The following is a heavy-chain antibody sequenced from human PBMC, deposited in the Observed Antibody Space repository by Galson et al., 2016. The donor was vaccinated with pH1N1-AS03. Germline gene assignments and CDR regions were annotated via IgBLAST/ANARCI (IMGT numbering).Heavy chain of an antibody. CDR2: INGVGSSI. D-gene: IGHD3-22*01. Sequence: SLRLSCAASGISLSSSWMHWVRQAPGRGLVWVSGINGVGSSIKYADAVKGRFTISRDNAKNMLYLQMNSLRADDAAVDYCARGYDDSGPDDHRLFDSWGQGAQVTVSS. CDR1: GISLSSSW. CDR3: ARGYDDSGPDDHRLFDS. V-gene: IGHV3-74*01. J-gene: IGHJ5*01.